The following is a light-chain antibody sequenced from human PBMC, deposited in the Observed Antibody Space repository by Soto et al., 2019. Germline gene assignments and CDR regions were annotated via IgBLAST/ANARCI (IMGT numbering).Light chain of an antibody. Sequence: DIQLTQSPSSLSASIGDKVTITCRASQSISSDLNWYQQKPGKAPKLLIYAASRLQSGVPSGFSGSGSGTEFTLTISSLQPEDFASYYCQQSYTTPYTFGQGTKL. CDR3: QQSYTTPYT. J-gene: IGKJ2*01. CDR2: AAS. CDR1: QSISSD. V-gene: IGKV1-39*01.